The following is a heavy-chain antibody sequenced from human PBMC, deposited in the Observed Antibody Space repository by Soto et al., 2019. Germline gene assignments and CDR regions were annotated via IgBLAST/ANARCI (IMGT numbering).Heavy chain of an antibody. Sequence: SGQGSFKASGGTFISYAISWLRQAPGKGLEWMGGIIPIFGTANYAQKFQGRVAITADQSTSTAYMELSSLRFEDTAVYYCARARVSSGWYLSYWGQGTMVTVSS. J-gene: IGHJ4*03. D-gene: IGHD6-19*01. CDR2: IIPIFGTA. V-gene: IGHV1-69*13. CDR1: GGTFISYA. CDR3: ARARVSSGWYLSY.